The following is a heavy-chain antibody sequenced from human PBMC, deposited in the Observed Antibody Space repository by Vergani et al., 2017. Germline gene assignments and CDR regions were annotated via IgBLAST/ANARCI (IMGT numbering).Heavy chain of an antibody. V-gene: IGHV1-8*03. CDR3: ASGRLKLRGLFAGWFRP. D-gene: IGHD1-26*01. J-gene: IGHJ5*02. CDR1: GYSFNYYD. Sequence: QVQLVQSGAEMKKPGASVKVSCKASGYSFNYYDINWVRQATGQGLEWMGWMNPNSGKTGYAQKFQGRVTITMNTSISTAYMELSCLRSEDTAVYYCASGRLKLRGLFAGWFRPWGQGTLVTVPS. CDR2: MNPNSGKT.